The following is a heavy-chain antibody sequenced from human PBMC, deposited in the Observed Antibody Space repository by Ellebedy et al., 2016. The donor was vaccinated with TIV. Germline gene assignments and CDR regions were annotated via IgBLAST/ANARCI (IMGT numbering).Heavy chain of an antibody. D-gene: IGHD1-7*01. V-gene: IGHV1-3*01. Sequence: AASVKVSCKASGYTFTYRYLHWVRQAPGQALEWMGWINAGNGNTKYSQKFQGRVTITRDTSASTAYMELSSLRSEDTAVYYCARGAGVTGTTFDYWGQGTLVTVSS. CDR2: INAGNGNT. J-gene: IGHJ4*02. CDR3: ARGAGVTGTTFDY. CDR1: GYTFTYRY.